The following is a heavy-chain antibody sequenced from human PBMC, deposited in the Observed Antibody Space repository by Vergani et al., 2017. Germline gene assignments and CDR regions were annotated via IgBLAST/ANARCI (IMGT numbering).Heavy chain of an antibody. CDR2: IRYDGSNK. J-gene: IGHJ4*02. D-gene: IGHD6-6*01. CDR1: GFTFSSYA. CDR3: ARDLGYSSSPSYDY. V-gene: IGHV3-30*02. Sequence: VQLLESGGGLVQPGGSLRLSCAASGFTFSSYAMSWVRQAPGKGLEWVAFIRYDGSNKYYADSVKGRFTISRYNSKNTLYLQMNSLRVEDTAVYYCARDLGYSSSPSYDYWGQGTLVTVSS.